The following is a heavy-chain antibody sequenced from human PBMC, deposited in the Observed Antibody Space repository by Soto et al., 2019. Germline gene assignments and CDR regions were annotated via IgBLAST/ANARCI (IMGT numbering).Heavy chain of an antibody. Sequence: SETLSLTCAVYGGSFSGYYWSWIRQPPGKGLEWIGEINHSGSTNYNPSLKSRVTISVDTSKNQFSLKLSSVTAADTAVYYCARLVAGYCSGGSCGINWFDPWGQGTLVTVSS. CDR2: INHSGST. CDR3: ARLVAGYCSGGSCGINWFDP. CDR1: GGSFSGYY. D-gene: IGHD2-15*01. V-gene: IGHV4-34*01. J-gene: IGHJ5*02.